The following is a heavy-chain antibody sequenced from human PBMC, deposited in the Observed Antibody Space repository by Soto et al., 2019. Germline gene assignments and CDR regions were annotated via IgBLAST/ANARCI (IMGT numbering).Heavy chain of an antibody. D-gene: IGHD5-18*01. V-gene: IGHV1-2*02. J-gene: IGHJ4*02. Sequence: QVQLVQSGAEVKKPGASVKVSCKASGYTFTGYYMHWVRQAPGQGLEWMGWINPNSGGKNYAQKFQGRVTMTRDTSISTDYMELSRLRSDDTAVYYCARGDTAMSYYFDFWGQGTLVTVSS. CDR2: INPNSGGK. CDR3: ARGDTAMSYYFDF. CDR1: GYTFTGYY.